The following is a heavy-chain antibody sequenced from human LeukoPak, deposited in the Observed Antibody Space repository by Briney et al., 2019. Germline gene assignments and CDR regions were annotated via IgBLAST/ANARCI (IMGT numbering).Heavy chain of an antibody. CDR3: ARASRQVKGYDSAGYYYFGY. CDR2: MNPGSGNT. Sequence: ASVTVSCKASGYTFTSYDINWERQATGQGLEWMGWMNPGSGNTGLAQKFQGRVTMTSNTSTSTAYMELSSLRSEDTAVYFCARASRQVKGYDSAGYYYFGYWGQGAVVTVSS. CDR1: GYTFTSYD. V-gene: IGHV1-8*01. D-gene: IGHD3-22*01. J-gene: IGHJ4*02.